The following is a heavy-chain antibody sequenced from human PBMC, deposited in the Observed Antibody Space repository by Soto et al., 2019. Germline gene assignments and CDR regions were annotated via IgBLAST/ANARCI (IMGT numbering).Heavy chain of an antibody. J-gene: IGHJ4*02. D-gene: IGHD2-2*02. CDR1: GYTFTRNA. CDR2: SNAGNGHT. Sequence: ASVKVSCKASGYTFTRNAMQWVRQAPGPRLEWLGWSNAGNGHTNYSQEFQGRVTITRDTSASTAYMELSSLSSVDMAGYYCVVGLVSVVVAAAIGAHFDYWGQGALVSVTS. CDR3: VVGLVSVVVAAAIGAHFDY. V-gene: IGHV1-3*02.